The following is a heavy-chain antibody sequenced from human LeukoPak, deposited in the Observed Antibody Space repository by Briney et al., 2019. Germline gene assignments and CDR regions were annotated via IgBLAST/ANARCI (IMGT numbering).Heavy chain of an antibody. Sequence: GESLKISCKGGGYSFTNYWIAWVRPMPGKGLEWMGIIYPGDSDTRYSPSFQGQVTISADKSISTAYPQWSSLKASDTAMYYCARVLLSYYYGSGRVPYYYYYYMDVWGKGTTVTVSS. D-gene: IGHD3-10*01. J-gene: IGHJ6*03. CDR2: IYPGDSDT. CDR1: GYSFTNYW. V-gene: IGHV5-51*01. CDR3: ARVLLSYYYGSGRVPYYYYYYMDV.